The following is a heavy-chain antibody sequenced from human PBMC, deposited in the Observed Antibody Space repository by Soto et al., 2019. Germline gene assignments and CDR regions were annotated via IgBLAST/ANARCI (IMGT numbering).Heavy chain of an antibody. J-gene: IGHJ4*02. Sequence: MNLVESGGGLVQPGGSLRLSCAASGFTFSSSAISWVRQAPGKGLEWVSAVSANGQGIYYADSVRGRFSISRDNSKNTVFLHMDSLSAEDTAVYYCAKDRHYPRDYFHYWGQGTLVTVSS. D-gene: IGHD3-10*01. CDR2: VSANGQGI. CDR1: GFTFSSSA. V-gene: IGHV3-23*04. CDR3: AKDRHYPRDYFHY.